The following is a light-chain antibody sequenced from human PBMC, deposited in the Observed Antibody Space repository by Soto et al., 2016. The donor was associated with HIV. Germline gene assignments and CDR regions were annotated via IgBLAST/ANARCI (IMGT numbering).Light chain of an antibody. CDR1: ILAKKY. V-gene: IGLV3-27*01. Sequence: SYELTQPPSVSVSPGQTARITCSGDILAKKYTRWFQQKPGQAPVLVIYKDTERPSGIPERFSGSSSGTTVTLTISGAQVEDEADYYCYSSADNIWVFGGGTKLTVL. CDR2: KDT. J-gene: IGLJ3*02. CDR3: YSSADNIWV.